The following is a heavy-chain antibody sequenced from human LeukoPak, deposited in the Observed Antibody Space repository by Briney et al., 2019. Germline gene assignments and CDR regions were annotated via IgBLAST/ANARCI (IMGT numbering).Heavy chain of an antibody. Sequence: SETLSLTCTVSGGSISSSSYYWGWIRQPPGKGLEWIGSIYCSGSTYYNPSLKSRVTISVDTSKNQFSLKLSSVTAADTAVYYCARLGRDRSGYDANLDYWGQGTLVTVSS. J-gene: IGHJ4*02. CDR2: IYCSGST. CDR1: GGSISSSSYY. V-gene: IGHV4-39*01. CDR3: ARLGRDRSGYDANLDY. D-gene: IGHD5-12*01.